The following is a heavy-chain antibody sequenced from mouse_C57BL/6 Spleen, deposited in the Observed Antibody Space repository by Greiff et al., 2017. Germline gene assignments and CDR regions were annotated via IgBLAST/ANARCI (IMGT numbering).Heavy chain of an antibody. Sequence: QVQLMASGAALVRPGSSVKLSCTASGYTFTRYWLHWVKQRPIQGLAWIGNLDPSASDTHSNQQFKDKATLTVDKSSSTAYMQLSSLTAEDSAVYYCAREATDYFDDWGKGTTLTVAS. V-gene: IGHV1-52*01. CDR3: AREATDYFDD. J-gene: IGHJ2*01. CDR1: GYTFTRYW. CDR2: LDPSASDT.